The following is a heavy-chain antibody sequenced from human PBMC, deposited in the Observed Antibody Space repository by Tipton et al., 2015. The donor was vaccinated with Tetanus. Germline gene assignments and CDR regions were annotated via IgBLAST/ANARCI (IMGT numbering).Heavy chain of an antibody. CDR3: ARGMAEASNCGGDCYSDY. V-gene: IGHV3-48*02. D-gene: IGHD2-21*02. CDR2: IHPRGTSM. CDR1: GFTFSDYG. Sequence: GSLRLSCAASGFTFSDYGMNWVRQAPGKGLEWVSYIHPRGTSMYYADSVKGRFTISRDNAKNSLYLQMNSLTDADMAVYSCARGMAEASNCGGDCYSDYWGQGTLVTVSS. J-gene: IGHJ4*02.